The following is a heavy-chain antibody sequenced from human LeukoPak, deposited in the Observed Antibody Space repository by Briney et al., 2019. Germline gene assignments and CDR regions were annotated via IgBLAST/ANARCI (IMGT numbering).Heavy chain of an antibody. Sequence: PGGSLRLSCAASGFTFNSYWMHWVRQGPGKGLVWVSRINSDGTTTTYADSVKGRFTISRDNAKNTLYLQMNSLRAEDTVVYYCARAGQGFDSWGQGTLVTVSS. CDR1: GFTFNSYW. CDR3: ARAGQGFDS. CDR2: INSDGTTT. J-gene: IGHJ5*01. V-gene: IGHV3-74*01.